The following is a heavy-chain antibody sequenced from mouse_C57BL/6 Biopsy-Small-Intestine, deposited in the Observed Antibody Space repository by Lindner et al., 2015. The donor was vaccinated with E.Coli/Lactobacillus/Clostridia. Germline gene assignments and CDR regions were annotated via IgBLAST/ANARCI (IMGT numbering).Heavy chain of an antibody. CDR1: GYAFTDDL. J-gene: IGHJ2*01. CDR2: INPGSGDT. D-gene: IGHD1-1*01. CDR3: ARNYGSSWRVDY. V-gene: IGHV1-54*01. Sequence: VQLQESGAELVRPGTSVKVSCKASGYAFTDDLIEWIKQRPGQGLEWIGVINPGSGDTNYNEKFKGEATLTADKSSSTAYMQLSSLTSEDSAVYFCARNYGSSWRVDYWGQGTTLTVSS.